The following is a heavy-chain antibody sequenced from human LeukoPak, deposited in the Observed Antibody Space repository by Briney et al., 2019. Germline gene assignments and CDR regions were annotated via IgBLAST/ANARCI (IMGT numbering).Heavy chain of an antibody. CDR3: AAFLECLY. V-gene: IGHV3-23*01. D-gene: IGHD3-3*01. Sequence: GRSLRPSCAASGFTFSSYAMNWVRQAPGKGLEWVASITGSGGTTYYADSVQGRFSISRDNSKNTLSLQMNSLRAEDTAVYYCAAFLECLYWGQGTLVTVPS. CDR2: ITGSGGTT. J-gene: IGHJ4*02. CDR1: GFTFSSYA.